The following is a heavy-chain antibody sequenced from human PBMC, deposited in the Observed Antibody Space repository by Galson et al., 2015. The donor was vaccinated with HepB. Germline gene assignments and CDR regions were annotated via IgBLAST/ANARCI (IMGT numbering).Heavy chain of an antibody. D-gene: IGHD3-16*01. CDR2: ISAYNGNT. CDR3: ARGDGGWGGFDD. V-gene: IGHV1-18*01. Sequence: SVKVSCKASGYTFTNYGISWVRQAPGQGLQRMGWISAYNGNTHYAQKLQGRVTMTTDTSTSTAYMELRSLRSDDTAVYYCARGDGGWGGFDDWGQGSLVTVSS. CDR1: GYTFTNYG. J-gene: IGHJ4*02.